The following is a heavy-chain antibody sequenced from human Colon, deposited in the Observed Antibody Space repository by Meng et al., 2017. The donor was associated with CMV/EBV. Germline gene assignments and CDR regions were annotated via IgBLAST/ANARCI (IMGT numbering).Heavy chain of an antibody. Sequence: GGSLSLSCAASGLIFGSYGMNWVRQAPGKGLEWVSFINSRGDETHYAESVKGRITIFRDNDKSSLYLQMESLGVEDTGVYYCARDLLGPYSTSFYYYYYGMDVWGQGTTVTVSS. D-gene: IGHD6-6*01. CDR1: GLIFGSYG. J-gene: IGHJ6*02. CDR2: INSRGDET. CDR3: ARDLLGPYSTSFYYYYYGMDV. V-gene: IGHV3-21*06.